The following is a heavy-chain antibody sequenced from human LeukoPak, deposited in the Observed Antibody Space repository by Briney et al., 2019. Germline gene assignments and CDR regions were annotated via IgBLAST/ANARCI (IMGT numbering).Heavy chain of an antibody. D-gene: IGHD3-22*01. J-gene: IGHJ4*02. CDR1: GYTFTDYY. Sequence: ASVKVSCKASGYTFTDYYMHWVRQAPGQGLEWMGWINPNSGGTNYVQKFQGRVTMTRDTSISTAYMELSRLRSDDTAVYYCARWNYYDSSGYYYHFDYWGQGTLVTVSS. CDR3: ARWNYYDSSGYYYHFDY. CDR2: INPNSGGT. V-gene: IGHV1-2*02.